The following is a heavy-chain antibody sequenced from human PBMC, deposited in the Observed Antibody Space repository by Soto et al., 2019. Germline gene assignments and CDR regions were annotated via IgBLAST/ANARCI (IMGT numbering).Heavy chain of an antibody. J-gene: IGHJ4*02. CDR1: GGSISSGDYY. CDR3: ARNGAPARPLSFFDS. D-gene: IGHD6-6*01. V-gene: IGHV4-39*01. CDR2: IYNSGQT. Sequence: PSETLSLTCTVSGGSISSGDYYWSWIRQPPGKGLEWIGNIYNSGQTYYNPSLKSRVSISVDTSKNQFYLQLSSVTAADTAVYYCARNGAPARPLSFFDSWGQGSLVTVSS.